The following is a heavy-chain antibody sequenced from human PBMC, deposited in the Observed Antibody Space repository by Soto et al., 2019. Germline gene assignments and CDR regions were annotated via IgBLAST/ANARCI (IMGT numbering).Heavy chain of an antibody. Sequence: GESLKISFKGSGYSFTSYLICWVRQMPVKGLEWMGIIYPGDSDTRYSPSFQGKVTISADKSIRTAYLQWSSLKASDTAMYYCAGTRIAVAGTNYSYGMDVWGQGTTVAVSS. CDR3: AGTRIAVAGTNYSYGMDV. J-gene: IGHJ6*02. CDR2: IYPGDSDT. CDR1: GYSFTSYL. V-gene: IGHV5-51*01. D-gene: IGHD6-19*01.